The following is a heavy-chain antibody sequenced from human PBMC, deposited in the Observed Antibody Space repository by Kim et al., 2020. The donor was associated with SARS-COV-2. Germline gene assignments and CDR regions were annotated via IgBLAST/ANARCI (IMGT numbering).Heavy chain of an antibody. CDR3: ARGFNTMIVVVIKPYYYYGMDV. V-gene: IGHV4-34*01. J-gene: IGHJ6*02. CDR2: INHSVST. Sequence: SETLSLTCAVYGGSFSGYYWSWIRQPPGKGLEWIGEINHSVSTNYNPSLKSRVTISVDTSKNQFSLKLSSVTAADTAVYYCARGFNTMIVVVIKPYYYYGMDVWGQGTTVTVSS. CDR1: GGSFSGYY. D-gene: IGHD3-22*01.